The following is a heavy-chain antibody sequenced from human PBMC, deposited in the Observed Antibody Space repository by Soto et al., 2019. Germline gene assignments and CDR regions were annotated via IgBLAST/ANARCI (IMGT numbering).Heavy chain of an antibody. CDR1: AFMFSNYA. J-gene: IGHJ4*02. CDR2: ISLGGGNT. CDR3: AKDPSTGYADH. D-gene: IGHD3-9*01. Sequence: GGSLRLSCAASAFMFSNYAMSWVRQAPGRGLEWVSTISLGGGNTHYADSVKGRFTISRDNSKNTLYLQMNSLRGEDTAVYYCAKDPSTGYADHWGQGTLVTVSS. V-gene: IGHV3-23*01.